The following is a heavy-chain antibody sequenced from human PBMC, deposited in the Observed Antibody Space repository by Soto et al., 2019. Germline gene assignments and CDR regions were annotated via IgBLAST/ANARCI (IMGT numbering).Heavy chain of an antibody. CDR3: ARERGGYSSGWYVWSPVDY. V-gene: IGHV1-18*01. CDR1: GYTFTSYG. Sequence: ASVKVSCKASGYTFTSYGISWVRQAPGQGLEWMGWISAYNGNTNYAQKLQGRVTMTTDTSTSTAYMELRSLRSDDTAVYYCARERGGYSSGWYVWSPVDYWGQGTLVTVSS. D-gene: IGHD6-19*01. J-gene: IGHJ4*02. CDR2: ISAYNGNT.